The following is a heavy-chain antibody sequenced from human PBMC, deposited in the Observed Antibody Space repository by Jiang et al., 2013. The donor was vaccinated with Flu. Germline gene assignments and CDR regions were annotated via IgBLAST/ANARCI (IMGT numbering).Heavy chain of an antibody. CDR3: ASNDIPYQLLSAPGY. CDR1: GFTFSSYT. V-gene: IGHV3-21*06. J-gene: IGHJ4*02. Sequence: VQLLESGGGLVKPGGSLRLSCAASGFTFSSYTMSWVRQAPGKGLEWVSSITYSSSYIYYADSVKGRFTISRDNAKNSLYLQMSSLRAEDTAVYYCASNDIPYQLLSAPGYWGQG. CDR2: ITYSSSYI. D-gene: IGHD2-2*01.